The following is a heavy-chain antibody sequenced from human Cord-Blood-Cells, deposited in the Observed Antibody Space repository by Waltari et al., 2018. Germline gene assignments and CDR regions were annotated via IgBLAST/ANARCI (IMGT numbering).Heavy chain of an antibody. CDR3: ARERYSSSPGSRLGFDP. J-gene: IGHJ5*02. Sequence: QVQLVQSGAEVKKPGASVKVSCKASGYTFTSYAMHWVRQAPGQRLKWMGWINAGNGNTKYSQKFQGRVTITRDTSASTAYMELSSLRSEDTAVYYCARERYSSSPGSRLGFDPWGQGTLVTVSS. CDR2: INAGNGNT. D-gene: IGHD6-6*01. V-gene: IGHV1-3*01. CDR1: GYTFTSYA.